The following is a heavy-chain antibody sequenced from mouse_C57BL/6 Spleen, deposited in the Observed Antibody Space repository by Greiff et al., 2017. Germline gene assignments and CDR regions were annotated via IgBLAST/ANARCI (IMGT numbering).Heavy chain of an antibody. V-gene: IGHV1-7*01. J-gene: IGHJ1*03. Sequence: QVQLKESGAELAKPGASVKLSCKASGYTFTSYWMHWVKQRPGQGLEWIGYINPSSGYTKYNQKFKDKATLTADKSSSTAYMQLSSLTYEDSAVYYCARANYGSSGYFDVWGTGTTVTVSS. D-gene: IGHD1-1*01. CDR1: GYTFTSYW. CDR2: INPSSGYT. CDR3: ARANYGSSGYFDV.